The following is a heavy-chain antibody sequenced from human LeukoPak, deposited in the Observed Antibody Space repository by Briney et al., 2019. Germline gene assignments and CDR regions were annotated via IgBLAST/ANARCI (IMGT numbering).Heavy chain of an antibody. D-gene: IGHD3-22*01. CDR1: GYIFTSYG. Sequence: ASVKVSCKTSGYIFTSYGIGWVRQAPGQGLEWMGWISVYRGNRNFAQNLQGRVTLTTDTSTNTAYMELRSLTSDDTAVYYCGRVGYYDNRGDVFDVWGQGTKVTVSS. CDR3: GRVGYYDNRGDVFDV. CDR2: ISVYRGNR. V-gene: IGHV1-18*01. J-gene: IGHJ3*01.